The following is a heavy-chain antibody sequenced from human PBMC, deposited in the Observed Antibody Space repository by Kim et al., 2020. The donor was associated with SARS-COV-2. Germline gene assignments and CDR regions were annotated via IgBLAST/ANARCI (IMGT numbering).Heavy chain of an antibody. CDR2: IDADGRKI. J-gene: IGHJ4*02. CDR3: ATYYGGLSFAY. V-gene: IGHV3-7*01. CDR1: GFTFRSHW. D-gene: IGHD4-17*01. Sequence: GGSLRLSCAASGFTFRSHWMSWVRQAPGKGLEWVANIDADGRKIFYVDSVKGRFTISRDNAKNSLSLQMNSLTAEDTAVYFCATYYGGLSFAYWGRGTLVTVSS.